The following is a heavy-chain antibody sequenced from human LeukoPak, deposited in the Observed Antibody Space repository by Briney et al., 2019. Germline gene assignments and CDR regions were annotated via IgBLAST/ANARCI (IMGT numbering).Heavy chain of an antibody. J-gene: IGHJ6*03. V-gene: IGHV4-61*02. CDR2: IYTSGST. D-gene: IGHD3-3*01. CDR1: GGPISSGSYY. CDR3: ARGPYDFWSDYYATTYYYYYMDV. Sequence: SETLSLTCTVSGGPISSGSYYWSWIRQPAGKGLEWIGRIYTSGSTNYNPSLKSRVTISVDTSKNQFSLKLSSVTAADTAVYYCARGPYDFWSDYYATTYYYYYMDVWGKGTTVTVSS.